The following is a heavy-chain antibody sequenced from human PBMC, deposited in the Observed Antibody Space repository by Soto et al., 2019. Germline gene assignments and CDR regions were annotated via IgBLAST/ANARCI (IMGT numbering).Heavy chain of an antibody. D-gene: IGHD1-1*01. J-gene: IGHJ4*02. CDR3: ARRVTTETTAFDY. CDR2: TYYRSKWYN. CDR1: GDSVSGNSVA. V-gene: IGHV6-1*01. Sequence: SQTLSLTCAISGDSVSGNSVAWNWIRQSPSRGLEWLGRTYYRSKWYNDYAVSVKSRITINPDTSKNQFSLQLNSVTADDTAVYYFARRVTTETTAFDYWGQGTLVTVSS.